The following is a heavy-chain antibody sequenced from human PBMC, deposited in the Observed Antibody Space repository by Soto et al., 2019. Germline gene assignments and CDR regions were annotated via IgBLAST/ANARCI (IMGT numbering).Heavy chain of an antibody. CDR1: GCSISSYY. Sequence: PSETLSLTCTVSGCSISSYYWSWIRQPPGKGLEWIGYIYYSGSTNYNPSLKSRVTISVDTSKNQFSLKLSSVTAADTAVYYCASTWLFDLYFDYWGQGTLVTVSS. V-gene: IGHV4-59*01. CDR2: IYYSGST. CDR3: ASTWLFDLYFDY. J-gene: IGHJ4*02. D-gene: IGHD3-22*01.